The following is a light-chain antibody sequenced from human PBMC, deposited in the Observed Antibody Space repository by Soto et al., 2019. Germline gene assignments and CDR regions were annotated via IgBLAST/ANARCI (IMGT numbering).Light chain of an antibody. CDR2: SVS. CDR1: QSISSN. V-gene: IGKV3-11*01. J-gene: IGKJ5*01. Sequence: ETVMTQSPATLSVSPGERATLSCRASQSISSNLAWYQQKPGQPPRLLIYSVSSRATGIPDRFSGSGSGTDFTLTINNLEPEDFAVYYCQQRSNWPITFGQGTQLEIK. CDR3: QQRSNWPIT.